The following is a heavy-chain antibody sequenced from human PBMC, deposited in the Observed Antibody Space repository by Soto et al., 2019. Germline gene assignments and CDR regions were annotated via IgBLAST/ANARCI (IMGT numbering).Heavy chain of an antibody. Sequence: QVQLQESGPGLVKPSETLYLTCTVSGGSINAFFWSWVRQPPGKGLESIGYIFYSGSTNYNPSLKSRVTISLDTSKTQFSLNLTSVTAADTAVYYCATQTGLYYYGMDVWGQGTTVAVSS. CDR3: ATQTGLYYYGMDV. V-gene: IGHV4-59*01. J-gene: IGHJ6*02. CDR2: IFYSGST. CDR1: GGSINAFF.